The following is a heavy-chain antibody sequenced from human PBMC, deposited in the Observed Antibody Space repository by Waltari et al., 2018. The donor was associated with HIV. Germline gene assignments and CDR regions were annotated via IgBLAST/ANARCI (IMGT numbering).Heavy chain of an antibody. D-gene: IGHD1-26*01. V-gene: IGHV4-39*01. CDR3: ARQDKGGKREELLTS. Sequence: QVHLRESGPALVKPWETLSLTCTVSNASINTASHYWAWVRQSPGKGPGWIASIYHSGVAYYSPSFKSRVTISVDKSKNEFYLKLRSVTASDSGVFFCARQDKGGKREELLTSWGPG. CDR1: NASINTASHY. J-gene: IGHJ5*02. CDR2: IYHSGVA.